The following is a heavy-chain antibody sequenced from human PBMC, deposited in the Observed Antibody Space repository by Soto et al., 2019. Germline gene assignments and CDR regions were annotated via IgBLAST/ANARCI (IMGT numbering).Heavy chain of an antibody. CDR3: ARVGYYDSSGYYIFDY. J-gene: IGHJ4*02. D-gene: IGHD3-22*01. CDR1: GYTFTSYY. V-gene: IGHV1-46*01. CDR2: INPSGGST. Sequence: ASVKVSCKASGYTFTSYYMHWVRQAPGQGLEWMGIINPSGGSTSYAQKFQGRVTMTRDTSTSTVYMELSSLRSEDTAVYYCARVGYYDSSGYYIFDYWGQGTLVTVS.